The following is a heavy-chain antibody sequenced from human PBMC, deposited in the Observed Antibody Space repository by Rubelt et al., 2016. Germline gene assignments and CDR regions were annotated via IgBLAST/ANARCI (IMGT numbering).Heavy chain of an antibody. J-gene: IGHJ4*02. V-gene: IGHV4-59*10. D-gene: IGHD6-13*01. CDR2: VDPSGST. Sequence: QVQLQQWGAGLLKPSETLSLTCAVYGGSFSGYYWSWIRQPPGKGLEWIGRVDPSGSTNSNPSLKSRITMSVDTSKNQFSLKLNSVTAADTAVYFCARGWGSRWYYFDYWGQGILVTVSS. CDR3: ARGWGSRWYYFDY. CDR1: GGSFSGYY.